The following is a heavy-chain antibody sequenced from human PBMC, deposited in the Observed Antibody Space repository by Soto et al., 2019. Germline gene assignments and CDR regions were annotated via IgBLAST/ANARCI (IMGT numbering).Heavy chain of an antibody. D-gene: IGHD3-10*01. Sequence: QVQLVESGGGVVQPGRSLRLSCAASGFTFSSYGMHWVRQAPGKGLEWVAVISYDGSNKYYADSVKGRFTISRDNSKNXXYLQMNSLRAEDTAVYYCAKDRYSSLMVRGVTFDYWGQGTLVTVSS. V-gene: IGHV3-30*18. CDR2: ISYDGSNK. J-gene: IGHJ4*02. CDR3: AKDRYSSLMVRGVTFDY. CDR1: GFTFSSYG.